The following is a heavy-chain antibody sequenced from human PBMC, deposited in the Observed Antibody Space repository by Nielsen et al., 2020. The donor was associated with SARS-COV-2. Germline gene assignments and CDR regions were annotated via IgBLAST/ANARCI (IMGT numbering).Heavy chain of an antibody. D-gene: IGHD5-18*01. V-gene: IGHV3-53*01. CDR2: IYSGGST. CDR3: AREGYSYGYGMDV. J-gene: IGHJ6*02. Sequence: VRQAPGKGLEWVSVIYSGGSTYYADSVKGRFTISRDNSKNTLYLQMNSLRAEDTAVYYCAREGYSYGYGMDVWGQGTTVTVSS.